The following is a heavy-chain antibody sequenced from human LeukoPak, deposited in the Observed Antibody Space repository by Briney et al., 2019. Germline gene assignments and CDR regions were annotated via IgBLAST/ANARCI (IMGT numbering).Heavy chain of an antibody. Sequence: GGSLRLSCAASGFTFDDYAMHWVRQAPGKGLEWVSGISWSSGDIGYADSVKGRFTISRDNAKNSLYLQMNSLRAEDTALYYCAKDSRDSYGYDFDYWGQGTLVTVSS. CDR1: GFTFDDYA. V-gene: IGHV3-9*01. J-gene: IGHJ4*02. CDR2: ISWSSGDI. D-gene: IGHD5-18*01. CDR3: AKDSRDSYGYDFDY.